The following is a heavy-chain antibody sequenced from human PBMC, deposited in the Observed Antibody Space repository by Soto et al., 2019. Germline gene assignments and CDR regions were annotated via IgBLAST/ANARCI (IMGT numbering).Heavy chain of an antibody. CDR3: ARGPRMDWNYGELDY. V-gene: IGHV4-4*02. CDR2: IYHSGST. Sequence: SSETLSLTCAVSGGSISSSNWWSWVRQLPGKGLEWIGEIYHSGSTNYNPSLKSRVTISVDKSKNQFSLKLSSVTAADTAVYYCARGPRMDWNYGELDYWGQGTLVTVSS. J-gene: IGHJ4*02. D-gene: IGHD1-7*01. CDR1: GGSISSSNW.